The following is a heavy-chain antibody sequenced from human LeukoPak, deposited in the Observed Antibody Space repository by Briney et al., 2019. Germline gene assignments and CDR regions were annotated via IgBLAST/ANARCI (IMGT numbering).Heavy chain of an antibody. D-gene: IGHD6-19*01. Sequence: GAPVKVSCKASGGTFSSYAISWVRQAPGQGLEWMGGIIPIFGTANYAQRFQGRVTITTDESTSTAYMELSSLRSEDTAVYYCARFSGGGLYWYFDLWGRGTLVTVSS. CDR3: ARFSGGGLYWYFDL. CDR1: GGTFSSYA. V-gene: IGHV1-69*05. J-gene: IGHJ2*01. CDR2: IIPIFGTA.